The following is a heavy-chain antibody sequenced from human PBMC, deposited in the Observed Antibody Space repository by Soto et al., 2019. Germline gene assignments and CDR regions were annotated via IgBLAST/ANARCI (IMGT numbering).Heavy chain of an antibody. Sequence: VQLVESGGGLLQPGGSLRLSCAASGFTVSNNHMTWVRQAAGRGLELVSLVHGGGSTSYADSVKGRFTISRDTSKNTLYLQMDSLRAEDTAIYYGAGRLTTAASRDYWGRGTLFTVSS. D-gene: IGHD3-16*01. CDR2: VHGGGST. V-gene: IGHV3-53*01. CDR3: AGRLTTAASRDY. CDR1: GFTVSNNH. J-gene: IGHJ4*02.